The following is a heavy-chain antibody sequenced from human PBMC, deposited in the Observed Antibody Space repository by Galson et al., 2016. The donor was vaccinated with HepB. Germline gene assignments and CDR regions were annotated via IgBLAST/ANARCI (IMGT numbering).Heavy chain of an antibody. CDR3: AKIYDEFWSGYYYYPYGMDV. CDR2: IGYDGSHK. J-gene: IGHJ6*04. D-gene: IGHD3-3*01. Sequence: QAPGQGLEWVAVIGYDGSHKYYAESVKGRFIISRDNSKNTLHLQMNGLRPEDTAVYYCAKIYDEFWSGYYYYPYGMDVWGKGTRVTVSS. V-gene: IGHV3-30*18.